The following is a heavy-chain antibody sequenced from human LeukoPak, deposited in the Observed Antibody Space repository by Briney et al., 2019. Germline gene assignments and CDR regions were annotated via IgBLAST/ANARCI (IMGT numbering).Heavy chain of an antibody. Sequence: IGXGXSTYYADSVKGRFTISRDNSKNTLYLRMNSLRAEDTAVYYCAKDQYDFWSGYYVGPGYYFDYWGQGTLVTVSS. CDR3: AKDQYDFWSGYYVGPGYYFDY. D-gene: IGHD3-3*01. V-gene: IGHV3-23*01. J-gene: IGHJ4*02. CDR2: IGXGXST.